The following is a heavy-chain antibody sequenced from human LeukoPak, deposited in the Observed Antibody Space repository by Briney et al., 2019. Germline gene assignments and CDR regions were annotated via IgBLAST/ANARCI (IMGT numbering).Heavy chain of an antibody. CDR2: ISGSGGST. CDR3: AKASSGWYYFDY. Sequence: PGGSLRLSCAASGFTFSSYAMSWVRQAPGKGLEWVSAISGSGGSTYYADSVKGRFTISRDNSKNTLYLQMNSLRAEDAAVYYCAKASSGWYYFDYWGQGTLVTVSS. D-gene: IGHD6-19*01. V-gene: IGHV3-23*01. J-gene: IGHJ4*02. CDR1: GFTFSSYA.